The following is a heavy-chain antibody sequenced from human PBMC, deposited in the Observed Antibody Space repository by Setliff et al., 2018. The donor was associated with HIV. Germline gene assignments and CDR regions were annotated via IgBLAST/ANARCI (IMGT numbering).Heavy chain of an antibody. CDR2: VNPDGSEA. D-gene: IGHD3-3*01. CDR1: GFTFSKYW. J-gene: IGHJ4*02. CDR3: AKIPKFYEFLSGNNYFDY. V-gene: IGHV3-7*01. Sequence: PGGSLRLSCAASGFTFSKYWMSWVRQAPGKGLEWVASVNPDGSEASSVGSMKGRFTVSRDNAKNSLSLQMNSLRVEDTAVYYCAKIPKFYEFLSGNNYFDYWGQGSLVTVSS.